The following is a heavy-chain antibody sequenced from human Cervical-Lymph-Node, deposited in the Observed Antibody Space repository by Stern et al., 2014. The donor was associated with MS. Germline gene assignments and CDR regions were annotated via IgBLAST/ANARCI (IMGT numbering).Heavy chain of an antibody. Sequence: HVQLQESGPGLVKPSETLSLTCNVSGVSISDSYWSWIRQPAGKGLEWIGRIFSSGTTDYTPSLKSRVTMSVDTSKNQFSLQLTSVTAADTAVYYCAREIATTGQPLTFAYWGQGALVTVSS. CDR2: IFSSGTT. D-gene: IGHD1-1*01. V-gene: IGHV4-4*07. CDR1: GVSISDSY. CDR3: AREIATTGQPLTFAY. J-gene: IGHJ4*02.